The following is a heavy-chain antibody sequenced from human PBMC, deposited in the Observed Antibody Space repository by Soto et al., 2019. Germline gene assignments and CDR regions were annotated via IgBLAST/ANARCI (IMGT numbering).Heavy chain of an antibody. J-gene: IGHJ4*02. CDR3: AKGVAAAKTNYYFDY. D-gene: IGHD6-13*01. V-gene: IGHV3-23*01. CDR1: GFTFSSYA. Sequence: SLRLSCAGYGFTFSSYAMSWVRQAPGKGLEWVSAISGSGGSTYYADSVKGRFTISRDNSKNTLYLQMNSLRAEDTAVYYCAKGVAAAKTNYYFDYWGQGPLVTVSS. CDR2: ISGSGGST.